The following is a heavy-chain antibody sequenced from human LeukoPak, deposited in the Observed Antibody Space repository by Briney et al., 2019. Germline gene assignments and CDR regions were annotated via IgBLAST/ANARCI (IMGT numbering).Heavy chain of an antibody. J-gene: IGHJ6*04. V-gene: IGHV4-4*09. CDR3: ARQEGYSSPPAV. Sequence: SETLSLTCTVSGGSISSYYWSWIRQPPGEGLEWIGDIYSSGSTNYNPSLKSRVTISVDTSKNQFSLKLNSVTAADTAVYYCARQEGYSSPPAVWGKGTTVTVSS. D-gene: IGHD6-13*01. CDR1: GGSISSYY. CDR2: IYSSGST.